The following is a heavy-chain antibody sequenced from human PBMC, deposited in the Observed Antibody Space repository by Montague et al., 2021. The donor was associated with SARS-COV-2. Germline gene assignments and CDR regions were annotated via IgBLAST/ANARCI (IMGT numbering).Heavy chain of an antibody. CDR3: VKGSGYP. CDR1: GDSVISDKYY. CDR2: IYDSGST. Sequence: SETLSLTCTVTGDSVISDKYYWSWIRQPPGKGLEWIGFIYDSGSTRYNPSLHSRVTTTIDTSKNQFSLNLMSVTPADTAVYYCVKGSGYPWGQGTLVTVSS. V-gene: IGHV4-61*01. D-gene: IGHD3-22*01. J-gene: IGHJ5*02.